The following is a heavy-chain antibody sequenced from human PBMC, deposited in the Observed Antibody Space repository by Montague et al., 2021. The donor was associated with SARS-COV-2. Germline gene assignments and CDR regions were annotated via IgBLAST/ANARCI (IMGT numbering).Heavy chain of an antibody. D-gene: IGHD2/OR15-2a*01. CDR1: GGSISSSSYY. Sequence: SETLSLTCTVSGGSISSSSYYWGWIRQPPGKGLEWIGSIYYSGSTYYHSSLKSRVTICVDTSKNQFSMQLSFVTAADTAVYYCARNLRDGGYQYWAYWGQGTLVTVSS. CDR3: ARNLRDGGYQYWAY. V-gene: IGHV4-39*01. J-gene: IGHJ4*02. CDR2: IYYSGST.